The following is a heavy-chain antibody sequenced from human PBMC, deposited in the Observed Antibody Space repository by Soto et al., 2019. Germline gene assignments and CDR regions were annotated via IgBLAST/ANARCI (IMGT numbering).Heavy chain of an antibody. Sequence: GASVKVSCKASGYTFTSYDINWVRQATGQGLEWMGWMNPNSGNTGYAQKFQGRVTITADESTSTAYMELSSLRSEDTAVYYCACQDTAMVMAHWGQGTLVTVSS. CDR1: GYTFTSYD. D-gene: IGHD5-18*01. CDR2: MNPNSGNT. V-gene: IGHV1-8*01. CDR3: ACQDTAMVMAH. J-gene: IGHJ4*02.